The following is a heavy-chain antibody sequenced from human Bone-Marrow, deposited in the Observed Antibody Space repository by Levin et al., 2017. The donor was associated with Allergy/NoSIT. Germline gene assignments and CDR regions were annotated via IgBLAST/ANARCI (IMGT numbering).Heavy chain of an antibody. Sequence: SQTLSLTCTVSGGSISGYYWNWIRQPPGKGLEWIGYMYHTGNTNYNPSLKSRVTISIDSSKNQFSLNLSSVTAADTAVYFCARHPYGDYPFDSWGQGTLVTVSS. J-gene: IGHJ4*02. V-gene: IGHV4-59*08. D-gene: IGHD4-17*01. CDR2: MYHTGNT. CDR1: GGSISGYY. CDR3: ARHPYGDYPFDS.